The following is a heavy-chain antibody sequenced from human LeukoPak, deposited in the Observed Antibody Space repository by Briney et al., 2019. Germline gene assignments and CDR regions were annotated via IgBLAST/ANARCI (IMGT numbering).Heavy chain of an antibody. CDR2: IYYSGST. Sequence: PSGTLSLTCTVSGGSISSGDYYWSWIRQPPGKGLEWIGYIYYSGSTYYNPSLKSRVTISVDTSMNQFSLKLSSVTAADTAVYYRARDYPYLSGNSASLLDYWGQGTLVTVSS. D-gene: IGHD4-23*01. CDR1: GGSISSGDYY. V-gene: IGHV4-30-4*01. J-gene: IGHJ4*02. CDR3: ARDYPYLSGNSASLLDY.